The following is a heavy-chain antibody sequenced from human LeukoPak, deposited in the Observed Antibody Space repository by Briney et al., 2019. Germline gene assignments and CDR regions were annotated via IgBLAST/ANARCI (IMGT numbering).Heavy chain of an antibody. CDR3: AKLAYDASGSSRPFFDI. J-gene: IGHJ3*02. CDR1: GFSFLSYG. CDR2: ISYDGNKQ. V-gene: IGHV3-30*02. D-gene: IGHD3-22*01. Sequence: PGGSLRLSCEASGFSFLSYGMHWVRQAPGKGLEWVAFISYDGNKQHYGDSVKGRFSISRDNSENRLYLQMNGLRAEDTALYYCAKLAYDASGSSRPFFDIWGQGTMVTV.